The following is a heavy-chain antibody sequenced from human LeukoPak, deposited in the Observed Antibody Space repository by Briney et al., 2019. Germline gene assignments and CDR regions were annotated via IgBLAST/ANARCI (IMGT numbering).Heavy chain of an antibody. CDR2: ISSSGSYI. CDR1: EFTFSSYR. V-gene: IGHV3-21*01. D-gene: IGHD6-13*01. Sequence: AGGSLRLSCAASEFTFSSYRMNWVRQAPGKGLEWVSSISSSGSYIYYADSVKGRFTISRDSAKNSLYLQMNSLRAEDTAVYYCTREGAAGTPMDVWGQGTTVTVSS. CDR3: TREGAAGTPMDV. J-gene: IGHJ6*02.